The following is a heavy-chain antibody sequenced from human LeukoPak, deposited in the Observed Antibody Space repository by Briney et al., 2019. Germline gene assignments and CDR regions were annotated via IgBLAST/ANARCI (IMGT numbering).Heavy chain of an antibody. V-gene: IGHV5-51*01. CDR1: GYSFTTYW. J-gene: IGHJ4*02. CDR3: ARWGYDILTGYTEWIDY. D-gene: IGHD3-9*01. Sequence: GESLKISCKGSGYSFTTYWIGWVRQMPGKGLEWMGIIYPGDSDTRYNPSFQGQVTISADKSISTAYLQWSSLKASDTAMYYCARWGYDILTGYTEWIDYWGQGTLVTVSS. CDR2: IYPGDSDT.